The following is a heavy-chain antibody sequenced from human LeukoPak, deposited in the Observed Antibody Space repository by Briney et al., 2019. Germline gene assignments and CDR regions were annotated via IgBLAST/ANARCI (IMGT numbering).Heavy chain of an antibody. CDR2: IIPILGIA. D-gene: IGHD1-26*01. CDR3: ARGGIVATVDLGY. J-gene: IGHJ4*02. CDR1: GGTFSSYT. V-gene: IGHV1-69*02. Sequence: ASVKVSCKASGGTFSSYTVSWVRQAPGQGLEWMGRIIPILGIANYAQKFQGRVTITADKSTSTAYMELSSLRSEDTAVYYCARGGIVATVDLGYWGQGTLVTVSS.